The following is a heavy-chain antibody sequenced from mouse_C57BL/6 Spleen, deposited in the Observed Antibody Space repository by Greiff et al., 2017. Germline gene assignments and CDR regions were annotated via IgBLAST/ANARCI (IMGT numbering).Heavy chain of an antibody. D-gene: IGHD1-1*02. CDR3: ARERGLLRWLYFDV. J-gene: IGHJ1*03. CDR2: IDPSDSYT. CDR1: GYTFTSYW. Sequence: VQLQQPGAELVMPGASVKLSCKASGYTFTSYWMHWVKQRPGQGLEWIGEIDPSDSYTNYNQKFKGKSTLTVDKSSSTAYMQLSSLTSEDSAVYYCARERGLLRWLYFDVWGTGTTVTVSS. V-gene: IGHV1-69*01.